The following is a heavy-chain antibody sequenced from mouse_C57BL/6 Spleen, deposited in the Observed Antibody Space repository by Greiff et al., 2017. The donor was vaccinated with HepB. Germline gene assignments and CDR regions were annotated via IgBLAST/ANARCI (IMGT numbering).Heavy chain of an antibody. J-gene: IGHJ4*01. Sequence: VQLKESGGGLVKPGGSLKLSCAASGFTFSDYGMHWVRQAPEKGLEWVAYISSGSSTIYYADTVKGRFTISRDNAKNTLFLQMTSLRSEDTAMYYCARRRTVVASSMDYWGQGTSVTVSS. V-gene: IGHV5-17*01. CDR2: ISSGSSTI. CDR1: GFTFSDYG. CDR3: ARRRTVVASSMDY. D-gene: IGHD1-1*01.